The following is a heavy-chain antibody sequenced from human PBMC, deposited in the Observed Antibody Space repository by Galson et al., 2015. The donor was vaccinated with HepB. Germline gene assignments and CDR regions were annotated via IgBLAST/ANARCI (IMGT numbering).Heavy chain of an antibody. Sequence: SVKVSCKASGYTFTSYGISWVRQAPGQGLKWMGWISAYNGNTNYAQKLQGRVTMTTDTSTSTAYMELRSLRSDATAVYYCVANVFYTLEHWGQGTPVTVSS. J-gene: IGHJ4*02. V-gene: IGHV1-18*01. D-gene: IGHD1-1*01. CDR3: VANVFYTLEH. CDR1: GYTFTSYG. CDR2: ISAYNGNT.